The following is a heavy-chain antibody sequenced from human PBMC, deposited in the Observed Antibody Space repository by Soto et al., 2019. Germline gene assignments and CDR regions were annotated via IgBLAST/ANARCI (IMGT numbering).Heavy chain of an antibody. V-gene: IGHV4-4*07. D-gene: IGHD1-1*01. CDR1: GASISGYY. Sequence: KTSETLSLTCTVSGASISGYYWSWIRKSAGKGLEWIGRIYATGTTDYNPSLKSRVMMSVDTSKKQFSLKLRSVTAADTAVYYCVRDGTKTLRDWFDPWGQGISVTVSS. CDR3: VRDGTKTLRDWFDP. J-gene: IGHJ5*02. CDR2: IYATGTT.